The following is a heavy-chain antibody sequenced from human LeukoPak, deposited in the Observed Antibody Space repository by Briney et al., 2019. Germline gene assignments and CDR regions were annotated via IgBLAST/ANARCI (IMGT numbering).Heavy chain of an antibody. V-gene: IGHV3-48*01. J-gene: IGHJ4*01. Sequence: GGSLRLSCAASGFTFSRYSMNWVRQAPGKGLEWVSYISSGTSTIYYADSVKGRFTISRDNAMNSLSLQMNSLRVEDTAVYYCASDYCSSTSCFPFYWGHGSLVTVSS. CDR2: ISSGTSTI. CDR1: GFTFSRYS. CDR3: ASDYCSSTSCFPFY. D-gene: IGHD2-2*01.